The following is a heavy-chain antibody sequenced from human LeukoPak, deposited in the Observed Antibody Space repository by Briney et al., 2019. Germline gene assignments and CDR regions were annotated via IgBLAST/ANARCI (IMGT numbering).Heavy chain of an antibody. J-gene: IGHJ4*02. D-gene: IGHD6-13*01. V-gene: IGHV3-30*02. Sequence: GGSLRLSCAASRFTFSNYGMHWVRQAPGKGLEREAFIRIDGSNKNYADSMKGRFTTSSDNTKNTLYLQINSLRAEATTVYYCAKKGSSSWYHFDYWGQGTLVTVSS. CDR2: IRIDGSNK. CDR1: RFTFSNYG. CDR3: AKKGSSSWYHFDY.